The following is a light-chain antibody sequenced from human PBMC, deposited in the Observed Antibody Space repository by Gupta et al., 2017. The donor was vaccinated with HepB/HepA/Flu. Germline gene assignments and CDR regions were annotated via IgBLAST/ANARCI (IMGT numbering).Light chain of an antibody. CDR2: DAS. V-gene: IGKV3-15*01. CDR1: QNVTSN. J-gene: IGKJ4*01. Sequence: EILMTTSPATLSVSPGERVTISCRASQNVTSNLAWYQQKPGQAPRLLIYDASTRATGTPARFSGSGSGTEFTLTISSLQSEDFGVYYCQQCSNWPLTFGGGTKVEIK. CDR3: QQCSNWPLT.